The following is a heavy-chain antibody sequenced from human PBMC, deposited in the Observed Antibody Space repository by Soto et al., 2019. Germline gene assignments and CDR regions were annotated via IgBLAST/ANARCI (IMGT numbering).Heavy chain of an antibody. CDR1: GFTFSNYA. D-gene: IGHD3-10*01. J-gene: IGHJ4*02. V-gene: IGHV3-23*01. CDR2: INYSGGST. Sequence: EVQLLESGGGLVQPGGSLRLSCAASGFTFSNYAMTWVRQAPGKGLEWVSTINYSGGSTYYADSVKGRFTVSRDNSKNRLYLQMNSLRAEDTAVYYCAKKFSYGSGTYLYYFDYWGQGTLVTVSS. CDR3: AKKFSYGSGTYLYYFDY.